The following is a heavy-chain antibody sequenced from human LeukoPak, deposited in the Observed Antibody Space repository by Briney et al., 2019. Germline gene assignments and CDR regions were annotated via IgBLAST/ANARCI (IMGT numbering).Heavy chain of an antibody. J-gene: IGHJ4*02. D-gene: IGHD2-21*01. CDR1: GFTFSDHY. V-gene: IGHV3-11*01. Sequence: PGGSLRLSCAASGFTFSDHYMTWIRQAPGKGLEWVSHISRSSGTIYYADSVQGRFTVSRDNGKKSLYLQMSYLRAEDTAVYYCVREAKMTNILWGQGTLVTVSS. CDR2: ISRSSGTI. CDR3: VREAKMTNIL.